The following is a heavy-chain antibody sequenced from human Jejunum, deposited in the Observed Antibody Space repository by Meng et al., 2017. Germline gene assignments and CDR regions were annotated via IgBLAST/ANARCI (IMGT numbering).Heavy chain of an antibody. CDR2: ANP. V-gene: IGHV4-61*08. D-gene: IGHD1-26*01. CDR1: GGSVGRAGYQ. CDR3: ARDSMGSLDY. J-gene: IGHJ4*02. Sequence: QGQLQAAGPGLGRSSETLSLICTVSGGSVGRAGYQWGWIRQPPGRGLEWIGYANPNYNPSLKRRVTISLDTSRNLFSLSLTSVTAADTAVYYCARDSMGSLDYWGQGILVTVSS.